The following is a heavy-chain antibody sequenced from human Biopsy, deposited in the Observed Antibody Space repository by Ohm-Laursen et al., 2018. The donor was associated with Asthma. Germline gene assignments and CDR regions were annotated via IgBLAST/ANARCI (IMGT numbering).Heavy chain of an antibody. CDR1: GFTFGDYW. J-gene: IGHJ6*02. CDR2: IKHDGTEK. CDR3: VRDMGAGPNQPPSPSGVYHLYGMDV. V-gene: IGHV3-7*03. D-gene: IGHD3-16*01. Sequence: SLRLSFAASGFTFGDYWMSWVRQVPGKGLEWVANIKHDGTEKNHVDSLKGRFTISRDNAKNSLYLQMTSLGPADTAMYYCVRDMGAGPNQPPSPSGVYHLYGMDVWGQGTTVTVSS.